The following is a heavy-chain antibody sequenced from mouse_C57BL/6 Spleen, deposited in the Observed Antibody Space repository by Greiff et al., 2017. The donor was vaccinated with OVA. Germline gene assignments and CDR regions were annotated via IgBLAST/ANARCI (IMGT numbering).Heavy chain of an antibody. CDR1: GYTFTDYE. D-gene: IGHD2-4*01. V-gene: IGHV1-15*01. J-gene: IGHJ3*01. Sequence: SGAELVRPGASVTLSCKASGYTFTDYEMHWVKQTPVHGLEWIGAIDPETGGTAYNQKFKGKAILTADKSSSTAYMELRSLTSEDSAVYYCTRWRDYDQFAYWGQGTLVTVSA. CDR2: IDPETGGT. CDR3: TRWRDYDQFAY.